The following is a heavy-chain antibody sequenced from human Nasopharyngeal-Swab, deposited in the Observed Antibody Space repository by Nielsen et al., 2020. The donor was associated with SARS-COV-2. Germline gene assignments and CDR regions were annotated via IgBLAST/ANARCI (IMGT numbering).Heavy chain of an antibody. D-gene: IGHD6-13*01. CDR1: GFSVSGNTY. J-gene: IGHJ2*01. V-gene: IGHV3-53*01. CDR3: ASRGASADPTTRDLPFSRRTFDL. Sequence: GKSLKISCAASGFSVSGNTYMSWVRQAPGKGLEWVSTIHADGNTYYADSVRGRFTSSRDNSRNTVSLQMNSLRAEDTAVYYCASRGASADPTTRDLPFSRRTFDLWGRGTLVTVSS. CDR2: IHADGNT.